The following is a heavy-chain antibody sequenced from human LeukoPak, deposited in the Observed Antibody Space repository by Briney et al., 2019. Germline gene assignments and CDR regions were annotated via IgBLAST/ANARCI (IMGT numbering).Heavy chain of an antibody. D-gene: IGHD2-21*02. CDR1: GYPFTTYW. J-gene: IGHJ4*02. V-gene: IGHV5-51*01. CDR2: IYPGDSDT. Sequence: GESLKISCKASGYPFTTYWIGWVRQMLGKSLEWMGIIYPGDSDTRYSPSFQGQVTISADKSITTAYLQWSTLKASDTAIYYCARQRSDWAFEYWGQGTPITVSS. CDR3: ARQRSDWAFEY.